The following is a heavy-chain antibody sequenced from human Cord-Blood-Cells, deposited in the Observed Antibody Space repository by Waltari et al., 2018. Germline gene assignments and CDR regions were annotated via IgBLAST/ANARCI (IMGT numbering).Heavy chain of an antibody. CDR1: GFTFTSSA. V-gene: IGHV1-58*01. D-gene: IGHD3-22*01. J-gene: IGHJ4*02. Sequence: QMQLVQSGPEVKKPGTSVKVSCKASGFTFTSSAVQWVRQARGQRLEWVAWIFVGSGNTNYAQKFKERVTSTREMSTSTAYMELSSLRSEDTAVYYCAAEGGAYDSSGYYLDYWGQGTLVTVSS. CDR3: AAEGGAYDSSGYYLDY. CDR2: IFVGSGNT.